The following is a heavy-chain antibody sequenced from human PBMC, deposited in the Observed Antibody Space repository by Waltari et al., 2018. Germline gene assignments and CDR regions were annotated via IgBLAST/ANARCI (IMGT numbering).Heavy chain of an antibody. J-gene: IGHJ5*02. CDR2: IYYSGST. Sequence: QLQLQESGPGLVKPSETLSLTCTVSGGSIRSSSYYWGWIGQAPGKGLEWIGSIYYSGSTYYNPSLKSRVTISVDTSKNQFSLKLSSVTAADTAVYYCARDRYYDSSGSNNWFDPWGQGTLVTVSS. CDR3: ARDRYYDSSGSNNWFDP. V-gene: IGHV4-39*07. D-gene: IGHD3-22*01. CDR1: GGSIRSSSYY.